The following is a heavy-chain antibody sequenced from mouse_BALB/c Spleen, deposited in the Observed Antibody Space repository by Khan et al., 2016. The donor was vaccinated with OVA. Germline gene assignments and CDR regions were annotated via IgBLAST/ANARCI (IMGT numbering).Heavy chain of an antibody. V-gene: IGHV1-77*01. CDR3: ARRNYFGYTFAY. Sequence: QMQLKQSGAELARPGASVKLSCKASGYTFTDYYINWVKQRTGQGLEWIGEISPGSGDTYYNERFKGKATLTADKSSSTAYMQLSSLTSEASAVYFCARRNYFGYTFAYWGQGTLVTVSA. CDR1: GYTFTDYY. CDR2: ISPGSGDT. J-gene: IGHJ3*01. D-gene: IGHD1-2*01.